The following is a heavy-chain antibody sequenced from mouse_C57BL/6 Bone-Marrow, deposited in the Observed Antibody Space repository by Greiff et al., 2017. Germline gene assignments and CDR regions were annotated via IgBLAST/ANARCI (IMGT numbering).Heavy chain of an antibody. V-gene: IGHV3-6*01. D-gene: IGHD2-12*01. CDR2: ISYDGSN. J-gene: IGHJ3*01. CDR3: ARGELLGFAY. CDR1: GYSITSGYY. Sequence: EVQLKESGPGLVKPSQSLSLTCSVTGYSITSGYYWNWIRQFPGNKLEWMGYISYDGSNNYNPSLKNRISITRDTSKNQFFLKLNSVTTEDTATYYCARGELLGFAYWGQGTLVTVSA.